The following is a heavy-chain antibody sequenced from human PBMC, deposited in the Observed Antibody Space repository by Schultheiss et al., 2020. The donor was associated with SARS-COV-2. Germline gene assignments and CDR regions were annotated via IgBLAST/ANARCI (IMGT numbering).Heavy chain of an antibody. CDR1: GGSISSYY. J-gene: IGHJ4*02. D-gene: IGHD5-18*01. CDR3: ARDLEGYSY. CDR2: IYHSGST. Sequence: SETLSLTCTVSGGSISSYYWSWIRQPPGKGLEWIGSIYHSGSTYYNPSLKSRVTISVDTSKNQFSLKLSSVTAADTAVYYCARDLEGYSYWGQGTLVTVSS. V-gene: IGHV4-59*01.